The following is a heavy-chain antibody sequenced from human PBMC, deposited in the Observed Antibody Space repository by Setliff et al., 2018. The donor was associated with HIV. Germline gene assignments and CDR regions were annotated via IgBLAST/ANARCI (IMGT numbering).Heavy chain of an antibody. CDR1: GFTFSNSG. V-gene: IGHV3-30*02. CDR2: IRYDESDK. CDR3: AKTPSSGWYSLYLDY. J-gene: IGHJ4*02. Sequence: PGGSLRLSCAASGFTFSNSGMHWVRQAPGKGLEWVTFIRYDESDKDYADSVKGRFTISRDNSKNTLYLQMNSLRAEDTAVYYCAKTPSSGWYSLYLDYWGQGTLVTVSS. D-gene: IGHD6-19*01.